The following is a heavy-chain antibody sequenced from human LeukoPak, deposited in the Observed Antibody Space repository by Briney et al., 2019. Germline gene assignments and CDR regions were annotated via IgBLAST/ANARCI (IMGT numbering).Heavy chain of an antibody. Sequence: SETLSLTCTVSGGSISSYYWSWIRQPPGKGLEWIGYIYYSGSTNYNPSLKSRVTISVDTSKNQFYLKLSSVTAADTAVYYCARWITIFGVVISDAFDIWGQGTMVTVSS. J-gene: IGHJ3*02. D-gene: IGHD3-3*01. CDR2: IYYSGST. V-gene: IGHV4-59*01. CDR1: GGSISSYY. CDR3: ARWITIFGVVISDAFDI.